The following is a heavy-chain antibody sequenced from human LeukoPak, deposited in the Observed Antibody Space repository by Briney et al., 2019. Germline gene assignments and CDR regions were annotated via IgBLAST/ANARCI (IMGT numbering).Heavy chain of an antibody. J-gene: IGHJ4*02. CDR1: GFTFRSAW. Sequence: PGGSLRLSCAASGFTFRSAWMTWARQAPGKGLEWVGRIKSKADGGTTEYASPVKGRFTISRDDAKNTLYLEMNSLETEDTAVYYCSTYRPGSDYWGQGTLVTVSS. CDR3: STYRPGSDY. V-gene: IGHV3-15*01. CDR2: IKSKADGGTT.